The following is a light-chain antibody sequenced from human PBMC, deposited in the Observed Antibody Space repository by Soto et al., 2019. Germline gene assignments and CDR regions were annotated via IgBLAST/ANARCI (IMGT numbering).Light chain of an antibody. CDR2: GAS. Sequence: EIVLTQSPATLSVSQGERATLSCRASESVSNNLAWYQQKPGQAPRLLIFGASARATGIPARFSGSGSGTEFTLTISSLQSEDFAVYYCQQYNKWPLTFCGGTKVEIK. CDR3: QQYNKWPLT. V-gene: IGKV3-15*01. J-gene: IGKJ4*01. CDR1: ESVSNN.